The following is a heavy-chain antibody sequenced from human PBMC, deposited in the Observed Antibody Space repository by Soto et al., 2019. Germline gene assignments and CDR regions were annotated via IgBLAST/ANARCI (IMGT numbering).Heavy chain of an antibody. CDR2: INHSGST. CDR1: GGSFSGYY. D-gene: IGHD3-10*01. CDR3: ARGYGRNFDY. J-gene: IGHJ4*02. Sequence: QVQLQQWGAGLLKPSETLSLTCAVYGGSFSGYYWCWIRQPPGKGLERNVEINHSGSTNYDPSLKSPVTTSVDPSKNQFSLKLSSVTAADTAIYYGARGYGRNFDYWGQGTLVTVSS. V-gene: IGHV4-34*01.